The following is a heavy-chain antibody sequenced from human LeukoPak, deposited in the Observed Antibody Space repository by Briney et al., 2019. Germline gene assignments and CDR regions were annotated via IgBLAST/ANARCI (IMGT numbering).Heavy chain of an antibody. J-gene: IGHJ3*02. D-gene: IGHD6-6*01. CDR1: GFTFEDYG. CDR3: AKPKDSSFDAFDI. CDR2: ISGSGGST. V-gene: IGHV3-23*01. Sequence: PGGSLRLSCAASGFTFEDYGMSWVRQAPGKGLEWVSAISGSGGSTYYADSVKGRFTISRDNSKNTLYLQMNSLRAEDTAVYYCAKPKDSSFDAFDIWGQGTMVTVSS.